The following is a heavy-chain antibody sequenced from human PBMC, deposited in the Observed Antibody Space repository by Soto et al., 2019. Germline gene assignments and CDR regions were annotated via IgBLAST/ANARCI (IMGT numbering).Heavy chain of an antibody. CDR3: ARDRGPSSGYYPYWFDP. J-gene: IGHJ5*02. CDR2: IIPIFGTA. CDR1: GGTFSSSA. Sequence: QVQLVQSGAEVKKPGSSVKVSCKASGGTFSSSAITWVRQAPGQGLEWLGGIIPIFGTANYAQKFQARVTITADESTSTAYMELSSLRSEDTAVYYCARDRGPSSGYYPYWFDPWGQGTLVTVSS. V-gene: IGHV1-69*12. D-gene: IGHD3-22*01.